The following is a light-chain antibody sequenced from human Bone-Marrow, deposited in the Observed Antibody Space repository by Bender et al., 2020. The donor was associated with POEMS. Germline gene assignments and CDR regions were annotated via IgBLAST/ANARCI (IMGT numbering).Light chain of an antibody. CDR1: NSNIGNNF. J-gene: IGLJ3*02. Sequence: QSVLTQPPSAPGTPGQRVIISCSGSNSNIGNNFVYWYQQLPGEAPKLLIYYDDLLTPGVSDRFSASKSGTSASLAISELQSEDEALYYCSAWDDSLSGWVFGGGTKLTVL. CDR2: YDD. V-gene: IGLV1-36*01. CDR3: SAWDDSLSGWV.